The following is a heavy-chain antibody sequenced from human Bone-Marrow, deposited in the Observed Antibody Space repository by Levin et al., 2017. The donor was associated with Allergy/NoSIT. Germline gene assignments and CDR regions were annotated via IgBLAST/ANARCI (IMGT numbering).Heavy chain of an antibody. CDR2: IKHDGSEK. CDR3: ARDQWLVLRSFGMDI. CDR1: GFIFQNSW. Sequence: GESLKISCAASGFIFQNSWMAWVRQAPGKGLQWVANIKHDGSEKHYVDSVKGRFTISRDNAKRSLYLQMNSLRAEDTAVYYCARDQWLVLRSFGMDIWGQGTTVAVSS. J-gene: IGHJ6*02. V-gene: IGHV3-7*01. D-gene: IGHD6-19*01.